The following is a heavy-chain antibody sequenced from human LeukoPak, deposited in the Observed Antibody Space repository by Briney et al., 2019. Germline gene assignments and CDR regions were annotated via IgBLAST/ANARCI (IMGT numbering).Heavy chain of an antibody. V-gene: IGHV1-2*02. Sequence: GASVTVSFMASGYTFTDYYMHWVRQAPGQGLEWMGWINPSNGGTDYAQKFQGRVTMTRDTSITTAYMELSRLRSDDTAVYYCARGSSGTYDAFAIWGQGTMVTVSS. CDR1: GYTFTDYY. J-gene: IGHJ3*02. CDR3: ARGSSGTYDAFAI. D-gene: IGHD3-22*01. CDR2: INPSNGGT.